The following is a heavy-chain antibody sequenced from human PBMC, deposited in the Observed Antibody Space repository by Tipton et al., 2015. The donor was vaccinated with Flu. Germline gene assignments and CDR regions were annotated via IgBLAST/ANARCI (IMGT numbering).Heavy chain of an antibody. CDR1: GGSITSSGYS. Sequence: GLVKPSETLSLTYTVSGGSITSSGYSWGWLRQAPGKGLEWIGSIYYNGDTYYNPSLKSRVTISVDTSKNQFSLRLSSVTAADTAVYYCARLSYYDVDLKNFYFDYWGQGALVTVSS. J-gene: IGHJ4*02. V-gene: IGHV4-39*01. CDR2: IYYNGDT. D-gene: IGHD3-10*02. CDR3: ARLSYYDVDLKNFYFDY.